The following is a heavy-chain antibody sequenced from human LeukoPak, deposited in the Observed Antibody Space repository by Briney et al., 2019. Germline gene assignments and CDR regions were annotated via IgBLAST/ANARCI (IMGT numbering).Heavy chain of an antibody. D-gene: IGHD3-16*02. Sequence: GGSLRLSCAASGFTFSSYAMSWVRQAPGKGLEWVSAISGSGGSTYYADSVKGRFTISRDNSKNTLYLQMNSLRAEDTAVYYCAKVDDYVWGSYRQPPGTFDYWGQGTLVTVSS. CDR3: AKVDDYVWGSYRQPPGTFDY. CDR1: GFTFSSYA. CDR2: ISGSGGST. V-gene: IGHV3-23*01. J-gene: IGHJ4*02.